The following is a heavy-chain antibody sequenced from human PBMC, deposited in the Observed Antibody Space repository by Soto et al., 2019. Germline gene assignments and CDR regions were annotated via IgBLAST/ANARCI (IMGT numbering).Heavy chain of an antibody. D-gene: IGHD5-18*01. CDR1: GFTFSSYN. CDR3: ARERGYSYGYGDY. V-gene: IGHV3-21*01. CDR2: ISSSSSYI. Sequence: EVQLVESGGGLVKPGGSLRLSCAASGFTFSSYNMNWVRQAPWKGLEWVSSISSSSSYIYYADSVKGRFTISRDNAKNSLYLQMNSLRAEDTAVYYCARERGYSYGYGDYWGQGTLVTVSS. J-gene: IGHJ4*02.